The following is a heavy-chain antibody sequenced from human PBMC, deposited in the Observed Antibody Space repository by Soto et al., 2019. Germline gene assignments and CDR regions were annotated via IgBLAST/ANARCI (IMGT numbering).Heavy chain of an antibody. V-gene: IGHV3-15*01. CDR1: GFTFSNAW. CDR2: IKSKTDGGTT. Sequence: GGSLRLSCAASGFTFSNAWMSWVRQAPGKGLEWVGRIKSKTDGGTTDYAAPVKGRFTISRDDSKNTLYLQMNGLKTEDTAVYYCTTGGHYGDYVRFVDYYYGMDVWGQGTTVTVSS. CDR3: TTGGHYGDYVRFVDYYYGMDV. J-gene: IGHJ6*02. D-gene: IGHD4-17*01.